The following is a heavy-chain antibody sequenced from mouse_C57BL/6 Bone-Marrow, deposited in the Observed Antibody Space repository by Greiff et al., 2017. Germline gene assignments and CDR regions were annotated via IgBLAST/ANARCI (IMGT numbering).Heavy chain of an antibody. CDR1: GFTFSDYY. J-gene: IGHJ4*01. Sequence: EVHLVESGGGLVQPGGSLKLSCAASGFTFSDYYMYWVRQTPEKRLEWVAYISNGGGSTYYPDTVKGRFTISRDNAKNTLYLQMSRLKSEDTAMYYCASNIYYDYDASYYYAMDYWGQGTSVTVSS. V-gene: IGHV5-12*01. CDR2: ISNGGGST. CDR3: ASNIYYDYDASYYYAMDY. D-gene: IGHD2-4*01.